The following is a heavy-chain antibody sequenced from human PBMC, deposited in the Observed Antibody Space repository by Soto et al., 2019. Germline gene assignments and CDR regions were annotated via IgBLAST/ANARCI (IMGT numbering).Heavy chain of an antibody. Sequence: SETLSLTCTVSGGSISSGDYYWSWIRQPPGKGLEWIGYIYYSGSTYYNPSLKSRVTISVDTSKNQFSLKLSSVTAADTAVYYCAREVRSYVNYYDSSGYLDYFDYWGQGTLVTVSS. J-gene: IGHJ4*02. CDR3: AREVRSYVNYYDSSGYLDYFDY. D-gene: IGHD3-22*01. CDR1: GGSISSGDYY. CDR2: IYYSGST. V-gene: IGHV4-30-4*01.